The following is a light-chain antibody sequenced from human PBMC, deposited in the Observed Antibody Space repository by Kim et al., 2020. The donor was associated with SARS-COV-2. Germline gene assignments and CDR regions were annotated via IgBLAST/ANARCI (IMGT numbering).Light chain of an antibody. V-gene: IGLV3-21*04. J-gene: IGLJ1*01. CDR2: FDS. CDR1: NLAFNR. CDR3: QVWDQVYEFAV. Sequence: SYELTQPPSVSVAPGKTATITCGGDNLAFNRVHWYQQKPGQAPALVIYFDSYRPAGVSEQFSASTFGNMATLTISWVEAGDEADYFCQVWDQVYEFAVFG.